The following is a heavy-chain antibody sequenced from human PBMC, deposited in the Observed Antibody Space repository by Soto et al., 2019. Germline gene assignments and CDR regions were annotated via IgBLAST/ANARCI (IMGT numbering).Heavy chain of an antibody. V-gene: IGHV3-23*01. CDR3: ARYGSGSNWPWFDP. D-gene: IGHD3-10*01. CDR1: GFTFSSYA. CDR2: ISGGGGST. Sequence: GGSLRLSCAASGFTFSSYAMSWVRQAPGKGLEWVSTISGGGGSTYYADSVKGRFTISRDNSKNTLYLQMNSLRAEDTAVYYCARYGSGSNWPWFDPWGQGSLVTVSS. J-gene: IGHJ5*02.